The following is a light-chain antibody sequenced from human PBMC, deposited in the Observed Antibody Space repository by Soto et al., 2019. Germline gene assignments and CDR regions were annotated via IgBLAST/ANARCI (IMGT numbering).Light chain of an antibody. CDR1: SSDVGGYNY. CDR2: EVS. V-gene: IGLV2-14*01. Sequence: QSALTQPASVSGSPGQSITISCTGTSSDVGGYNYVSWYQQHPGKAPKLMIYEVSNRPSGVSNRFSGSKSGNTASLTISGLQAEDEADYYCSSYTSISTMVFGGGTQLNVL. J-gene: IGLJ2*01. CDR3: SSYTSISTMV.